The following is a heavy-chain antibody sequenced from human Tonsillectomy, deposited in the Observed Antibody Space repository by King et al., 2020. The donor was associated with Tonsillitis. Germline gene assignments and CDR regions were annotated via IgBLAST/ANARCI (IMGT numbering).Heavy chain of an antibody. D-gene: IGHD3-16*01. CDR2: ISYDGSNK. Sequence: VQLVESGGGVVQPGRSLRLSCAASGFTFSSYAMHWVRQAPGKGLEWVAVISYDGSNKYYADSVKGRFTISRDNSKNTLYLQMNTLRAEDTAVYYCARDFIAPTKDGGSYYYYGMDVWGQGTTVTVSS. CDR3: ARDFIAPTKDGGSYYYYGMDV. CDR1: GFTFSSYA. J-gene: IGHJ6*02. V-gene: IGHV3-30-3*01.